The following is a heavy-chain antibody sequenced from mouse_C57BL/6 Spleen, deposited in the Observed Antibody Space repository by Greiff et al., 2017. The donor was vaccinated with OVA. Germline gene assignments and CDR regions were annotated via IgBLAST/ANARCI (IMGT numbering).Heavy chain of an antibody. CDR3: ASYGSSSYWYFDV. V-gene: IGHV14-2*01. CDR2: IDPEDGET. D-gene: IGHD1-1*01. Sequence: VQLKESGAELVKPGASVKLSCTASGFNIKDYYMHWVKQRTEQGLEWIGRIDPEDGETKYAPKFQGKATITADTSSNTAYLQLSSLTSEDTAVYYCASYGSSSYWYFDVWGTGTTVTVSS. CDR1: GFNIKDYY. J-gene: IGHJ1*03.